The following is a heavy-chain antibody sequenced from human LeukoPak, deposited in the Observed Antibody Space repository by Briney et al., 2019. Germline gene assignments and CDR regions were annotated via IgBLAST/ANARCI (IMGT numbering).Heavy chain of an antibody. CDR1: GFTFSNYW. CDR3: ARGSTYSSGWYTGFDY. J-gene: IGHJ4*02. D-gene: IGHD6-19*01. V-gene: IGHV3-74*01. CDR2: INTDGRST. Sequence: GGSLRLSCAASGFTFSNYWMHWVRQAPGKGLMWVSRINTDGRSTSYVDSVKGRFTISRDNAKKSVYLQMNSLRAEDTAVYYCARGSTYSSGWYTGFDYWGQGTLVTVSS.